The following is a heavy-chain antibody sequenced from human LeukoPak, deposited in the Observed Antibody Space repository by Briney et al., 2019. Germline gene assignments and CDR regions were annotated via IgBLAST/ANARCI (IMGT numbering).Heavy chain of an antibody. CDR3: ARLSGYSSGHYYSDY. D-gene: IGHD3-22*01. J-gene: IGHJ4*02. V-gene: IGHV4-59*01. CDR1: GGSISSDY. CDR2: IYYRGST. Sequence: SETLSLTCTVSGGSISSDYWSWIRQPPGKGLEWIGYIYYRGSTNYNPSLKSRVTISVDTSKSQFSLKLSSVTAADTAVYYCARLSGYSSGHYYSDYWGQGTLVTVSS.